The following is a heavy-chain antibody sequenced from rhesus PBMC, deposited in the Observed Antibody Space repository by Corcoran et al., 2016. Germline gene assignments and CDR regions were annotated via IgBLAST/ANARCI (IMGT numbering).Heavy chain of an antibody. CDR2: ISGRGGGT. D-gene: IGHD2-39*02. J-gene: IGHJ6*01. V-gene: IGHV4-106*01. CDR3: ARQGYTDHLGGLDA. CDR1: GGSISDDYY. Sequence: QVQLQESGPGLVKPSETLSLTCAVSGGSISDDYYWNWIRQPPGKGLEWIGYISGRGGGTNTNPSRTNRVTISRDTSKNQFARKLNSGTAADTAVYYWARQGYTDHLGGLDAWGQGVVVTVSS.